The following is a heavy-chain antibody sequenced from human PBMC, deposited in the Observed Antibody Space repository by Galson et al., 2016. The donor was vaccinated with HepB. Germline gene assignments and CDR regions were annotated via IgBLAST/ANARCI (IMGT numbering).Heavy chain of an antibody. CDR1: GFTFSSYN. J-gene: IGHJ4*02. D-gene: IGHD6-19*01. CDR3: ARDPSPRQWLAHFDY. V-gene: IGHV3-21*01. Sequence: SLRLSCAASGFTFSSYNMNWVRQAPGKGLDWVSTISSSGSYIYYADSVKGRFTISKDNAKNSLYLQMNSLRAEDTAVYYCARDPSPRQWLAHFDYWGQGTLVTVSS. CDR2: ISSSGSYI.